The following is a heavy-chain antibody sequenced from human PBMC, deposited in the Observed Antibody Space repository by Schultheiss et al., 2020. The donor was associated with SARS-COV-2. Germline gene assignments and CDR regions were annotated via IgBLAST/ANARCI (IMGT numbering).Heavy chain of an antibody. CDR1: GFTFSSYA. CDR3: AKRGLGFHQLLYGDAFDI. Sequence: GGSLRLSCAASGFTFSSYAMSWVRQAPGKGLEWVSAISGSGGSTYYADSVKGRFTISRDNSKNTLYLQMNSLRAEDTAVYYCAKRGLGFHQLLYGDAFDIWGQGTMVTVSS. V-gene: IGHV3-23*01. CDR2: ISGSGGST. D-gene: IGHD2-2*02. J-gene: IGHJ3*02.